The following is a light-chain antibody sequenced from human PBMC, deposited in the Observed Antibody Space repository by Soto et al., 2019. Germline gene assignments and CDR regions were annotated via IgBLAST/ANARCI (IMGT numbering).Light chain of an antibody. J-gene: IGLJ1*01. CDR2: DVT. CDR1: SSDVGAYNY. Sequence: QSVLTQPASVSGPPGQSITISCTGTSSDVGAYNYVSWYQHHPGKAPRLVIYDVTNRPSGISDRFSGSKSGNTASLTISGLQAEDEADYYCCSYAGSYTYVFGTGTKVTVL. V-gene: IGLV2-14*01. CDR3: CSYAGSYTYV.